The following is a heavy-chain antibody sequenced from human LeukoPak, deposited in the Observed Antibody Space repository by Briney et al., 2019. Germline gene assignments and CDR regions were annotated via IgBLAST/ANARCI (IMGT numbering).Heavy chain of an antibody. CDR2: ISGSGGST. CDR3: AKDVDAAGPFDY. CDR1: GFTFSSYG. D-gene: IGHD6-13*01. J-gene: IGHJ4*02. V-gene: IGHV3-23*01. Sequence: GGSLRLSCAASGFTFSSYGMHWVRQAPGKGLEWVSAISGSGGSTYYADSVKGRFTISRDNSKNTLYLQMNSLRAEDTAVYYCAKDVDAAGPFDYWGQGTLVTVSS.